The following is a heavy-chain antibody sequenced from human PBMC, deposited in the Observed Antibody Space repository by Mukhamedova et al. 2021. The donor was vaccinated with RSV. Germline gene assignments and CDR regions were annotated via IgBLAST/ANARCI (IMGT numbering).Heavy chain of an antibody. CDR2: TTAGNGET. CDR3: ARGYSYGSLDN. V-gene: IGHV1-3*01. CDR1: IFSHYA. D-gene: IGHD5-18*01. J-gene: IGHJ4*02. Sequence: IFSHYAVHWVRQAPGQRPEWMGWTTAGNGETGYSQRFQDRVTLTGDTSATIAYMELSSLRSEDTAVYYCARGYSYGSLDNWGPG.